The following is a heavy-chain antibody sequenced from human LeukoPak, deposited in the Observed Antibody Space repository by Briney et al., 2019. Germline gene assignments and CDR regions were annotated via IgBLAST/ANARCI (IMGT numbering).Heavy chain of an antibody. CDR2: ISGSGGST. D-gene: IGHD2-15*01. CDR1: GFTFSSYA. V-gene: IGHV3-23*01. J-gene: IGHJ4*02. Sequence: GGSLRLSCAASGFTFSSYAMSWVRQAPGKGLEWVSAISGSGGSTYYADSVKGRFTISRDNSKNTLYLQMNSLRAEDTVVYYCAKGGLIVVASPVDYWGQGTLVTVSS. CDR3: AKGGLIVVASPVDY.